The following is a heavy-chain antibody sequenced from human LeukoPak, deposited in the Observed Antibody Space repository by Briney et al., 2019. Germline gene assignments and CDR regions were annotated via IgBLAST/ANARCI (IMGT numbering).Heavy chain of an antibody. Sequence: ASVKVSCKGSGYNFDRYGVNWVRQAPGQGLEWVGWISTYNGNTFYAQKFEGRVTMTTDTSTSTFYMELSSLRSEDTAVYYCARDLTGAFDIWGQGTLVTVSS. CDR1: GYNFDRYG. V-gene: IGHV1-18*04. CDR2: ISTYNGNT. J-gene: IGHJ3*02. CDR3: ARDLTGAFDI.